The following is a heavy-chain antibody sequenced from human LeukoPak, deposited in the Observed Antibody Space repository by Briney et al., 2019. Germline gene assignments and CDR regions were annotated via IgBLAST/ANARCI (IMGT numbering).Heavy chain of an antibody. J-gene: IGHJ4*02. CDR2: IYYSGST. Sequence: PSQTLSLTCTVSGGSISSGGYYWSWIRQHPGKGLEWIGYIYYSGSTYYNPSLKSRVTISVDTSKNQFSLKLSSVTAADTAVYYCARDQRPSAIVDYWGQGTLVAVSP. D-gene: IGHD2-2*01. V-gene: IGHV4-31*03. CDR3: ARDQRPSAIVDY. CDR1: GGSISSGGYY.